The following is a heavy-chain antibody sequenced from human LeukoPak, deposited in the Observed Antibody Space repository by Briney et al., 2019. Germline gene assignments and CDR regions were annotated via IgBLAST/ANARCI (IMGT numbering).Heavy chain of an antibody. J-gene: IGHJ4*02. Sequence: GGSLRLSCEPSGFTFGSHAMYWVRQAPGKGLEWVAGIFGSGGSPHYADPVKGRFTISRDNSRNTVYLQINSLRAEDTAVYYCGKTTVGYSSGQKPAWPVDYWGQGTLVTVSS. CDR3: GKTTVGYSSGQKPAWPVDY. D-gene: IGHD5-18*01. CDR1: GFTFGSHA. V-gene: IGHV3-23*01. CDR2: IFGSGGSP.